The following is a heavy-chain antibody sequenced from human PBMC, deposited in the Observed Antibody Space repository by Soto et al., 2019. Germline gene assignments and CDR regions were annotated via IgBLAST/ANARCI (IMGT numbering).Heavy chain of an antibody. D-gene: IGHD6-6*01. CDR2: IRSKPNSYAT. J-gene: IGHJ6*02. CDR1: GFTFSGSA. CDR3: AKYSSSSGTYYYYDMDV. Sequence: GGSLRLSCAASGFTFSGSAMHWVRQASGKGLEWVGRIRSKPNSYATAYAASVKGRFTISRDDSKNTAYLQMNSLRAEDTAIYYCAKYSSSSGTYYYYDMDVWGQGTTVTVSS. V-gene: IGHV3-73*01.